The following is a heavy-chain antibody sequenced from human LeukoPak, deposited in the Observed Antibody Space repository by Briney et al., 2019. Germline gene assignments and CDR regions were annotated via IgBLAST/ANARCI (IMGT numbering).Heavy chain of an antibody. V-gene: IGHV3-30*02. CDR2: IRYDGSNK. Sequence: GGSLRLSCAASGFTFSSYGMHWVRQAPGKGLEWVAFIRYDGSNKYYADSVKGRFTISRDNSKNTLYLQMNSLRAEDTAVYYCARKMLDSYGFDYWGQGTLVTVSS. CDR3: ARKMLDSYGFDY. CDR1: GFTFSSYG. D-gene: IGHD5-18*01. J-gene: IGHJ4*02.